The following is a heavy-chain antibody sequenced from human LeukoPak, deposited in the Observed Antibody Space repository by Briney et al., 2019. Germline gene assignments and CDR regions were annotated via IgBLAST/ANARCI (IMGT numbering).Heavy chain of an antibody. V-gene: IGHV3-69-1*01. D-gene: IGHD3-9*01. J-gene: IGHJ3*02. CDR1: GFTFSSYP. CDR2: LTRSNTI. CDR3: ARAQTIFWEFDGFDI. Sequence: PGGSLRLSCAPSGFTFSSYPMKWLRQAPGKGGEGVGSLTRSNTIFYADPVRGLFPIPRHNPENPVSLQINTVRREHRSVFPCARAQTIFWEFDGFDIWGRGTKVTVSS.